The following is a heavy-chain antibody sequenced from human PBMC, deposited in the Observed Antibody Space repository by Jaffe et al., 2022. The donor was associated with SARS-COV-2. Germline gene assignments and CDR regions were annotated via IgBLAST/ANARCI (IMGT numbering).Heavy chain of an antibody. CDR1: GASVNNWNYY. D-gene: IGHD3-22*01. J-gene: IGHJ4*02. V-gene: IGHV4-39*01. CDR2: IYHSGGT. CDR3: ARLKYNSSH. Sequence: QLQLQESGPGLVKPSETLSLTCTVSGASVNNWNYYWGWIRQPPGKGLEWIGSIYHSGGTYYNPSLKSRVTISIDMSKNQFSLKLNSVTATDTAVYYCARLKYNSSHWGQGILVTVSS.